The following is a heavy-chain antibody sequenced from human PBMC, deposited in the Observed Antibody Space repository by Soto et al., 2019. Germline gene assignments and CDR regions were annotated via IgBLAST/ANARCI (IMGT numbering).Heavy chain of an antibody. V-gene: IGHV4-30-2*01. CDR2: IYHTGSA. CDR3: VRGVGTTMAHYFDY. J-gene: IGHJ4*02. Sequence: SQTLSPTWTVSARSISREGDSWSWIRQPPGKGLEYIGYIYHTGSAYYNPCLLSRFTITQDRAKSQLCLKLSSVTARDTALYYCVRGVGTTMAHYFDYWGQGALVTVSS. D-gene: IGHD5-18*01. CDR1: ARSISREGDS.